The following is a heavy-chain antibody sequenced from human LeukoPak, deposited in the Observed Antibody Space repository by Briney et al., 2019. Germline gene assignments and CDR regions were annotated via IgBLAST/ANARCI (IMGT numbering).Heavy chain of an antibody. J-gene: IGHJ4*02. D-gene: IGHD3-16*02. Sequence: ASVKVSCKASGGTFSSYAISWVRQAPGQGLEWMGGIIPIFGTANYAQKFQGRVTITADESTSTAYMELSSLRSEDTAVYSCARAVNDYVWGSYRGYYFDYWGQGTLVTVSS. CDR2: IIPIFGTA. CDR1: GGTFSSYA. V-gene: IGHV1-69*13. CDR3: ARAVNDYVWGSYRGYYFDY.